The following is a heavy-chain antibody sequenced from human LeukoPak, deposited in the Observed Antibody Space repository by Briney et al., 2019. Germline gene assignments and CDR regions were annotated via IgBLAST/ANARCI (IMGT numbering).Heavy chain of an antibody. V-gene: IGHV3-7*01. J-gene: IGHJ4*03. Sequence: GGSLRLSCAVSGFTFSSYWVNWVRQAPGKGLEWVASIRQDGGEKSYVDSVKGRFTISRDNTKNSLYLQMNSLRAEDTAVYYCARDGTAAGLYFDLWGQGTLVTVSS. CDR1: GFTFSSYW. CDR3: ARDGTAAGLYFDL. D-gene: IGHD6-13*01. CDR2: IRQDGGEK.